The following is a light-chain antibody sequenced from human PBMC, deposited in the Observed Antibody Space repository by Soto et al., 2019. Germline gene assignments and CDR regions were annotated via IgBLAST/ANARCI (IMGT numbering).Light chain of an antibody. Sequence: DIQMTQSPSTLSASVGDRVTITCRASQSISTWLAWYQQKPGKAPKLLIYKASSLESGVPSRFSGSGSGTKLTLTISRLQPDDFATYYCQQYNTYPLPFGGGPTVEIK. J-gene: IGKJ4*01. V-gene: IGKV1-5*03. CDR2: KAS. CDR3: QQYNTYPLP. CDR1: QSISTW.